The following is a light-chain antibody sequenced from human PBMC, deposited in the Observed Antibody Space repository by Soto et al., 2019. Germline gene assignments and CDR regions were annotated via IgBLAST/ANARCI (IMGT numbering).Light chain of an antibody. CDR2: EVS. J-gene: IGLJ1*01. CDR3: SSYAGSNNDNV. CDR1: SSDVGGYNY. Sequence: QSALTQPPSASGSPGQSVTISCTGTSSDVGGYNYVSWYQLHPGKAPKLMIYEVSKRPSGVPDRFSGFKSGNTASLTVSGLQAEDEADYYCSSYAGSNNDNVFGTGTKVTVL. V-gene: IGLV2-8*01.